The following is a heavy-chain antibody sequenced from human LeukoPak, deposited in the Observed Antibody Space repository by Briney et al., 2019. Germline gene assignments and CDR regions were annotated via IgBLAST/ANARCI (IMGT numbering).Heavy chain of an antibody. Sequence: GGSLRLSCAAFGFTFSSYSMNWVRQAPGKGLEWVSYISSSSSTIYYADSVKGRFTISRDNAKNSLYLQMNSLRDEDTAVYYCARGPSITIFGVVIPNWFDPWGQGTLVTVSS. CDR2: ISSSSSTI. CDR1: GFTFSSYS. J-gene: IGHJ5*02. D-gene: IGHD3-3*01. V-gene: IGHV3-48*02. CDR3: ARGPSITIFGVVIPNWFDP.